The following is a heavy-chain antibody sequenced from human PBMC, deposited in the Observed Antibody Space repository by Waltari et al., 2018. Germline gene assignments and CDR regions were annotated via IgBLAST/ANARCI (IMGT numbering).Heavy chain of an antibody. CDR3: AKGTKDTIFGVDYYYYYGMDV. V-gene: IGHV3-23*04. J-gene: IGHJ6*02. CDR1: GFTFSSYA. D-gene: IGHD3-3*01. Sequence: EVQLVESGGGLVQPGGSLRLSCAASGFTFSSYAMSWVRQAPGKGLGWVSAFSGSGGSTYYADSVKGRFTISRDNSKNTLYLQMNSLRAEDTAVYYCAKGTKDTIFGVDYYYYYGMDVWGQGTTVTVSS. CDR2: FSGSGGST.